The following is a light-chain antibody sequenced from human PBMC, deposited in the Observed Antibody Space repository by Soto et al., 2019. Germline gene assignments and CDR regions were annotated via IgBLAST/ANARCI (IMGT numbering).Light chain of an antibody. CDR1: SGYSNYK. V-gene: IGLV9-49*01. J-gene: IGLJ2*01. CDR3: GADHGSGSNFFVV. Sequence: QLVLTQPPSASASLGASVTLTCTLSSGYSNYKVDWYQQRPGKGPRFVMRVGTGGIVGSKGDGIPDRFSVLGSGLNRYLTIKNIQEEDESDYHCGADHGSGSNFFVVFGGGTKLTVL. CDR2: VGTGGIVG.